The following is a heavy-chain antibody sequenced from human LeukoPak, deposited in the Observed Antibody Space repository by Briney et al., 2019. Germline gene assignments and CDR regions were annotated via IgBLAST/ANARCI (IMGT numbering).Heavy chain of an antibody. CDR2: IKTKTDGGTT. CDR3: TTGDCSGDSCYSEYFDY. CDR1: GITFTNAR. D-gene: IGHD2-15*01. J-gene: IGHJ4*02. Sequence: GGSLRLSCEASGITFTNARMNWVRQAPGKGLQWVGRIKTKTDGGTTDYAAPVKGRFTISREDSKNTLYLQMNGLKTEDTAVYYCTTGDCSGDSCYSEYFDYWGQGTLVTVSS. V-gene: IGHV3-15*01.